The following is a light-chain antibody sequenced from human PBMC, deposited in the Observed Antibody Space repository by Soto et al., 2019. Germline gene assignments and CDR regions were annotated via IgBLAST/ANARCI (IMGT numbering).Light chain of an antibody. V-gene: IGKV1-12*01. J-gene: IGKJ3*01. CDR2: AAS. CDR1: QNISSW. Sequence: DIQMTQSPSAVSASVGDRVTFTCRASQNISSWLAWYQQKPGEAPKLLIYAASSLQTGVPSRFSGSGSGTDFTLTIRSLRPEDFATYYCQQASSFPRTFGPGTSGYQ. CDR3: QQASSFPRT.